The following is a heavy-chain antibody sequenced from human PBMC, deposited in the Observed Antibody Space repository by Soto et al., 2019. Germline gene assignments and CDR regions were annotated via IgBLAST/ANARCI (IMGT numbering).Heavy chain of an antibody. V-gene: IGHV4-30-2*01. CDR2: IYEGGNT. CDR3: IRRSPEDAFDI. Sequence: QLQLQESGSGLVKPSQTLSLTCVVSGGSIISDGYSWSWIRQPPGKGLQWIGHIYEGGNTYYTPSLESRVAISTDKSKNQFSLRLSSVTAADTAVYYCIRRSPEDAFDIWGQGTMVTVSP. CDR1: GGSIISDGYS. J-gene: IGHJ3*02.